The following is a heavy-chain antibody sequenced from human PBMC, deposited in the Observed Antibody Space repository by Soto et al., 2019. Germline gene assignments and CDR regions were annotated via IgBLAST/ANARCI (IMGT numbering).Heavy chain of an antibody. D-gene: IGHD6-13*01. V-gene: IGHV1-18*01. CDR1: GYTFTSYG. Sequence: QVQLVQSGAEVKKPGASVKVSCKASGYTFTSYGISWVRQAPGQGLEWMGWISAYNGNTNYAQKLQGRVTMTTDTSTSTAYMELRSLRSDDTAVYYCASINPGTISYDYYGMDVWGQGTTVTVSS. J-gene: IGHJ6*02. CDR2: ISAYNGNT. CDR3: ASINPGTISYDYYGMDV.